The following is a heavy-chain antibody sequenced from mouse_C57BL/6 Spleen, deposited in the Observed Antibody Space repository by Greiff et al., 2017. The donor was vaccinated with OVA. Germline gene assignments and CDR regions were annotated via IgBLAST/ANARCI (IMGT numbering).Heavy chain of an antibody. CDR3: TTLTGTNY. J-gene: IGHJ2*01. CDR1: GFNIKDDY. CDR2: IDPENGDT. Sequence: DVQLQESGAELVRPGASVKLSCTASGFNIKDDYMHWVKQRPEQGLEWIGWIDPENGDTEYASKFQGKATITADTSSNTAYLQLSSLTSEDTAVYYCTTLTGTNYWGQGTTLTVSS. D-gene: IGHD4-1*01. V-gene: IGHV14-4*01.